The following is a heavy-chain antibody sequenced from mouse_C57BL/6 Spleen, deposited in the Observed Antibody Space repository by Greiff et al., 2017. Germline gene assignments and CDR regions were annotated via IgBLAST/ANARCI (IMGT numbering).Heavy chain of an antibody. V-gene: IGHV1-39*01. D-gene: IGHD1-1*01. Sequence: VQLQQSGPELVRPGASVKISCKASGYSFTDYYMHWVKQSTGKSLEWIGVINPNYGTTSYNQKFKGKATLTVDQSSSTAYMQLNSLTSEDSAVYDYARALAGADTWFAYWGQGTLVTVSA. CDR2: INPNYGTT. CDR1: GYSFTDYY. CDR3: ARALAGADTWFAY. J-gene: IGHJ3*01.